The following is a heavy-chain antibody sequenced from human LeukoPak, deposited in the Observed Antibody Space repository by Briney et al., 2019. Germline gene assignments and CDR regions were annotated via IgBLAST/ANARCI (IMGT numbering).Heavy chain of an antibody. V-gene: IGHV3-23*01. D-gene: IGHD6-13*01. Sequence: GGSLRLSCAASGFTFSSYAMTGVRQAPGKGLEWVSTISISGASTYYADSVKGRFTISRDNSNNTLYLQMNSLRAEDTAVYYCAKKTGGIYAFDIWGQGTVVTVSS. CDR3: AKKTGGIYAFDI. J-gene: IGHJ3*02. CDR1: GFTFSSYA. CDR2: ISISGAST.